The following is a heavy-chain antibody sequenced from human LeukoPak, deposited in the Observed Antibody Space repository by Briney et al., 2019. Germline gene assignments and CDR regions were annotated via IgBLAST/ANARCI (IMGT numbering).Heavy chain of an antibody. CDR3: ARDHTASGGMDV. D-gene: IGHD5-18*01. CDR2: IYYSGST. V-gene: IGHV4-59*01. CDR1: GGSFSGYY. J-gene: IGHJ6*02. Sequence: PSETLSLTCAVYGGSFSGYYRSWIRQPPGKGLEWIGYIYYSGSTNYNPSLKSRVTISIDTSKNQFSLKLSSVTAADTAVYYCARDHTASGGMDVWGQGTTVTVSS.